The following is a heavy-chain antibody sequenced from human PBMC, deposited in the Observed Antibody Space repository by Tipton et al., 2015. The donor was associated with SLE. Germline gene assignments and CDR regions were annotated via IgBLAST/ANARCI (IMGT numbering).Heavy chain of an antibody. CDR2: ISYDGSNK. Sequence: SLRLSCSASGFTFSDYAIHWVRQAPGKGLEWVAVISYDGSNKDYADFVQGRFIISRDNSKNSLFLQMNSLRAEDTAVYYCATGGDGYNFPYWGQGTLVTVSS. D-gene: IGHD5-24*01. CDR3: ATGGDGYNFPY. CDR1: GFTFSDYA. V-gene: IGHV3-30-3*01. J-gene: IGHJ4*02.